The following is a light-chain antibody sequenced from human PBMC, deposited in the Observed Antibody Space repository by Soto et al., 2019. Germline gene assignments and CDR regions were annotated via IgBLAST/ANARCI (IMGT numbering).Light chain of an antibody. J-gene: IGLJ2*01. CDR3: GTWDSSRSAVV. CDR1: SSNIGNNY. Sequence: QSVLTQPPSVSAAPGQKVTISCSGSSSNIGNNYVSWYQQLPGTAPKLLIYDNNKRPSGIPDRFSGSKSGTSATLGITGLQTGAEADYYCGTWDSSRSAVVFGGGTNLTAL. V-gene: IGLV1-51*01. CDR2: DNN.